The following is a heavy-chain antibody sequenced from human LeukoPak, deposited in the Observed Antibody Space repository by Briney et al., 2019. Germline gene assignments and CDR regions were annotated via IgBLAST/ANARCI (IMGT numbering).Heavy chain of an antibody. CDR1: GGSISSYY. Sequence: SETLSLTCTVSGGSISSYYWSWIRQPPGKGLEWIGYIYYSGSTNYNPSLKSRVTISVDTSKNQFSLKLSSVTAADTAVYYCAREVAGRLNWFDPWGQGTLVTVSS. D-gene: IGHD6-19*01. CDR2: IYYSGST. J-gene: IGHJ5*02. V-gene: IGHV4-59*01. CDR3: AREVAGRLNWFDP.